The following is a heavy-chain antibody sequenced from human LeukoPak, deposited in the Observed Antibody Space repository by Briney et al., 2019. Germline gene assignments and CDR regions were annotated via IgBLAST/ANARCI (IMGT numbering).Heavy chain of an antibody. CDR3: ARAPKLLWFGELLFSPMDV. D-gene: IGHD3-10*01. CDR1: GYTFTSYD. V-gene: IGHV1-8*01. J-gene: IGHJ6*02. CDR2: MNPNSGNT. Sequence: GASVKVSCKASGYTFTSYDINWVRQATGQGLEWMGWMNPNSGNTGYAQKFQGRATMTRDTSTSTVYMELSSLRSEDTAVYYCARAPKLLWFGELLFSPMDVWGQGTTVTVSS.